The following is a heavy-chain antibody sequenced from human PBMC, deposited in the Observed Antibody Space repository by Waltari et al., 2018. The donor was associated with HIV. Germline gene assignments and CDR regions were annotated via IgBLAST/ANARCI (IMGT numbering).Heavy chain of an antibody. Sequence: VQLVESGGGLVQPGGSLRLSCAASGVTFSTYWMPWVRQVPGKGLVWVARIKSDGGRTSYADSVKGRFTVARDNAKNTLYLQMNSLRPEDSAVYYCATPIMIAFGGDDFWGQGTLVTVSS. D-gene: IGHD3-16*01. CDR1: GVTFSTYW. CDR3: ATPIMIAFGGDDF. V-gene: IGHV3-74*01. J-gene: IGHJ4*02. CDR2: IKSDGGRT.